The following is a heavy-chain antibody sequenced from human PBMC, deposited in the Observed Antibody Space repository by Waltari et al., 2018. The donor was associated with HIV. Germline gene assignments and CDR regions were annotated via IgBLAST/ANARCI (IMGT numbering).Heavy chain of an antibody. J-gene: IGHJ4*02. V-gene: IGHV3-7*01. CDR1: GFSFSNYW. D-gene: IGHD1-26*01. CDR3: ARDFPLEGDNGDYFDT. CDR2: IKQDGSEK. Sequence: EVHLVESGGGLVQPGGSLRLSCAASGFSFSNYWMSWVRQAPGKGRGWVANIKQDGSEKYYVGSVKGRFTIARDNAKNSLYLQMNSLSADDTAVYYCARDFPLEGDNGDYFDTWGQGTLVTVSS.